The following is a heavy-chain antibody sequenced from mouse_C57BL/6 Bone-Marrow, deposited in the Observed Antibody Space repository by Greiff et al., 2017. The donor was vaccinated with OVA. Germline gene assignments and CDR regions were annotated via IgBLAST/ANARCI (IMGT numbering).Heavy chain of an antibody. V-gene: IGHV1-54*01. CDR1: GYAFSSYL. CDR2: INPGSGGT. CDR3: ARKVGKLVPFAY. J-gene: IGHJ3*01. D-gene: IGHD4-1*01. Sequence: VQLQQSGPELVRPGTSVKVSCKASGYAFSSYLIEWVKQRPGQGLEWIGVINPGSGGTTYNAKFKGKATLTADKASSTAYMQLSSLTSEYSAVYFCARKVGKLVPFAYWGQGTLVTVSA.